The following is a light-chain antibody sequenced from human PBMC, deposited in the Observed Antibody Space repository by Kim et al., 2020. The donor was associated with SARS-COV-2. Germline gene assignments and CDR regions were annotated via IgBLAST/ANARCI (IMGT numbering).Light chain of an antibody. CDR2: GKN. J-gene: IGLJ1*01. CDR3: NSRDSSGNHV. Sequence: SSELTQDPAVSVALGQKVRITCQGDSLRSYYASWYQQKPGQAPVLVIYGKNNRPSGIPDRFSGSSSGNTASLTITGAQAEDEADYYCNSRDSSGNHVFGT. V-gene: IGLV3-19*01. CDR1: SLRSYY.